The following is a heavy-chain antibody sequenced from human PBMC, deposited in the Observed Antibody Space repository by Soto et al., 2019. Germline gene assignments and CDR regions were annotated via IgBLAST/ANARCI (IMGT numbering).Heavy chain of an antibody. CDR3: ARVPSP. CDR1: GGSISSGGYS. J-gene: IGHJ5*02. CDR2: IYHSGST. Sequence: QLQLQESGSGLVKPSQTLSLTCAVSGGSISSGGYSWSWIRQPPGKGLAWIGYIYHSGSTSYNPSPQSGVTSSVDRSKNQFSLTLSSVTAAHTAVYYCARVPSPWAQGTLVTVSS. V-gene: IGHV4-30-2*01.